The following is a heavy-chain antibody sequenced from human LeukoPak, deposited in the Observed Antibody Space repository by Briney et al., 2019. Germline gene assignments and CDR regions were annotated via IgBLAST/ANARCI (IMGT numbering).Heavy chain of an antibody. D-gene: IGHD6-13*01. V-gene: IGHV3-23*01. J-gene: IGHJ4*02. CDR2: INSSGDRT. CDR1: GFTFSSYA. Sequence: GGSLRLSCAASGFTFSSYAMSWVRQAPGKGLEWVSRINSSGDRTYFADSVKGRFTISRDKSKNTLYLQMNSLRAEDTAVYYCAKDRGYSSSWGDFFDYWGQGTLVTVSS. CDR3: AKDRGYSSSWGDFFDY.